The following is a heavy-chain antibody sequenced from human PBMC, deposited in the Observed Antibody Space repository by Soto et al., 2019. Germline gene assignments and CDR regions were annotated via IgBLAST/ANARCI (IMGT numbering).Heavy chain of an antibody. Sequence: GGSLRLSCAASGFTFSSYSMNWVRQAPGKGLEWVSSISSSSSYIYYADSVKGRFTISRDNAENSLYLQMNSLRAEDTAVYYCAREQWPGDYYYYMDVWGKGTTVTVSS. CDR1: GFTFSSYS. CDR2: ISSSSSYI. J-gene: IGHJ6*03. D-gene: IGHD6-19*01. V-gene: IGHV3-21*01. CDR3: AREQWPGDYYYYMDV.